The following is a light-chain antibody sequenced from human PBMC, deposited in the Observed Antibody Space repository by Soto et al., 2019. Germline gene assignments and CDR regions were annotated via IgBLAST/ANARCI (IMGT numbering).Light chain of an antibody. Sequence: DIQMTQSPSSLSASVGDIVTITCRASQNVAHFLNWYQQKPGKAPKLLIYATSSLHSGVPSRFSGSGFGTDFTLTISSLKTEDFATYYCQQNYSPPPITFGQGTRLEIK. CDR1: QNVAHF. CDR3: QQNYSPPPIT. J-gene: IGKJ5*01. V-gene: IGKV1-39*01. CDR2: ATS.